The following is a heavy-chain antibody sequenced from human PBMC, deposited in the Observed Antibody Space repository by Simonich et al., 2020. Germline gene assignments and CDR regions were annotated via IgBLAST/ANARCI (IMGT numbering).Heavy chain of an antibody. V-gene: IGHV3-74*01. D-gene: IGHD4-4*01. CDR3: ARDYSNYDAFDI. Sequence: EVQLVESGGGLVQPGGSLRLSCAASGFTFSSYWMHWVRQAPGKGLVGVSGINRDGSSTSYADSVKGRFTISRDNAKNTLYLQMNSLRAEDTAVYYCARDYSNYDAFDIWGQGTMVTVSS. CDR1: GFTFSSYW. CDR2: INRDGSST. J-gene: IGHJ3*02.